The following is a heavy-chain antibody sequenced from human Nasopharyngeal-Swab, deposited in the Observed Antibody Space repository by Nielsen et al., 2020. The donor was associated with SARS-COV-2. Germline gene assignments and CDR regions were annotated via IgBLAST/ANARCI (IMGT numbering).Heavy chain of an antibody. D-gene: IGHD6-13*01. J-gene: IGHJ5*02. CDR1: GGSISSGTYS. Sequence: SETLSLTCAVSGGSISSGTYSWNWIRQPPGKGLEWIGYTYHSGSTHYNPSLESRVTISVDRSKNQFSLKLNSVTAADTAVYYCARFLAGRSAADWFDPWGQGTLVTVSS. V-gene: IGHV4-30-2*01. CDR2: TYHSGST. CDR3: ARFLAGRSAADWFDP.